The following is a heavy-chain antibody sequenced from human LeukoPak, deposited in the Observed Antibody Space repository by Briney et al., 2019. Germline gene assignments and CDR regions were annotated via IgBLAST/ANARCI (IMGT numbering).Heavy chain of an antibody. V-gene: IGHV5-51*01. D-gene: IGHD4-23*01. CDR2: IYPGDSDT. CDR1: EDSFTNYW. CDR3: ARFLGYGGNSVGPARFDP. Sequence: GESLKISCKGSEDSFTNYWIGWVRQMPGKGLECMGIIYPGDSDTRYSPSFQGQVTISADKSISTAYLQWSSLKASDTAMYYCARFLGYGGNSVGPARFDPWGQGTLVTVSS. J-gene: IGHJ5*02.